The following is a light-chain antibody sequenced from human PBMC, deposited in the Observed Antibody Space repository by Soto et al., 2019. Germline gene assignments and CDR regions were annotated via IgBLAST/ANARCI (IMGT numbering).Light chain of an antibody. V-gene: IGLV2-14*01. Sequence: QSALTQLAPVPGPPGRSSTIPGPETTSTVGDYNYVSWYQQHPGKAPKLIIYGVSNRPSGISNRFSGSKSGNTASLTVSGLQAEDEADYYCSSYTATNTLVFGGGTKLTVL. J-gene: IGLJ2*01. CDR3: SSYTATNTLV. CDR1: TSTVGDYNY. CDR2: GVS.